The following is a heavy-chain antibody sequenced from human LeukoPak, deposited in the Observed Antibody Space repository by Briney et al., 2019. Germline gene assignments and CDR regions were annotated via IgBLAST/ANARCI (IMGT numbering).Heavy chain of an antibody. D-gene: IGHD2-21*01. CDR3: TTGLAF. J-gene: IGHJ4*02. Sequence: GGSLRLSCAASGFTFTYAWMSWVRQAPGKGLEWVGCINTKSDGGTIDYAAPLKGRFTISRDDSKNTVFPQMNSLKSEDTAVYYCTTGLAFWGQGTLVTVSS. CDR1: GFTFTYAW. V-gene: IGHV3-15*01. CDR2: INTKSDGGTI.